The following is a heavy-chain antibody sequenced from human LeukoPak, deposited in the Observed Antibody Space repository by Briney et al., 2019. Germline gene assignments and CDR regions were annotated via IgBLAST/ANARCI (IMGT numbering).Heavy chain of an antibody. CDR1: GYSISSAFY. CDR2: TYCSGSTGST. D-gene: IGHD3-10*01. V-gene: IGHV4-38-2*01. Sequence: SETLSLTCAVSGYSISSAFYWGWIRQSPGKGLEWIGSTYCSGSTGSTYYNPSFKSRVTILIDTSKNQFSLKLSSVTAADTAVYYCARGRGEGRGISMVRGVRAPPHNWFDPWGHGTLVTVSS. J-gene: IGHJ5*02. CDR3: ARGRGEGRGISMVRGVRAPPHNWFDP.